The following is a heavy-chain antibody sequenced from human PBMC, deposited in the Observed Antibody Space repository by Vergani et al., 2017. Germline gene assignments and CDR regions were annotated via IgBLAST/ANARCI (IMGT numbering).Heavy chain of an antibody. CDR3: ARKHISNYYDSXGYYNMGYYYGMDV. CDR2: ISSSGSTI. V-gene: IGHV3-11*01. Sequence: QVQLVESGGGLVKPGGSLRLSCAASGFTFSDYYMSWIRQAPGKGLEWVSYISSSGSTIYYADSVKGRFTISRDNAKNSLYLQMNSLRAEDTAVYYCARKHISNYYDSXGYYNMGYYYGMDVWGQGTTVTVSS. D-gene: IGHD3-22*01. CDR1: GFTFSDYY. J-gene: IGHJ6*02.